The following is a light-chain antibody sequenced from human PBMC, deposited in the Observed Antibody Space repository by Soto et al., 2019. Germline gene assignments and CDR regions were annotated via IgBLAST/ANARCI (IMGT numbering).Light chain of an antibody. CDR1: QDISSF. CDR2: AAS. CDR3: QQLNSYPVT. J-gene: IGKJ5*01. Sequence: IPLTQSPSSLSASVGDRVTITCRASQDISSFLAWYQQKPGKAPKLLIYAASTLQSGVPSRFSGSGSGTDFTLTISSLQPEDFATYFCQQLNSYPVTFGQGTRLEIK. V-gene: IGKV1-9*01.